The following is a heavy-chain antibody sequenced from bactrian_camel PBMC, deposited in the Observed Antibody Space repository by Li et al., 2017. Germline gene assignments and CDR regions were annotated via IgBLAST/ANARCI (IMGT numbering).Heavy chain of an antibody. Sequence: VQLVESGGGSVQAGGSLRLSCTASGNSDSTSCMGYVRQAPECELVSTISRDSSTYYADSVKGRFTVSQDNAKNNLYLQMSSLEPEDTAMYYCADGSYTTGSGYCYPDYLGQGTQVTVS. CDR3: ADGSYTTGSGYCYPDY. J-gene: IGHJ4*01. D-gene: IGHD2*01. CDR2: ISRDSST. CDR1: GNSDSTSC. V-gene: IGHV3S67*01.